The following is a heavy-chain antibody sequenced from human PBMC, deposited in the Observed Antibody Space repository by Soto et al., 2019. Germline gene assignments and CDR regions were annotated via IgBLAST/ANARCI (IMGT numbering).Heavy chain of an antibody. Sequence: SVKVSCKASGGTFSSYAISWVGQSPGRGPEWMGWIFPIFGKGCYAQKFQGRVTMTRDTSISTAYMELSDLRSEDTAVYYCARGQYFSDSSGYDDYWGQGTQVTVSS. J-gene: IGHJ4*02. CDR1: GGTFSSYA. D-gene: IGHD3-22*01. CDR2: IFPIFGKG. V-gene: IGHV1-69*05. CDR3: ARGQYFSDSSGYDDY.